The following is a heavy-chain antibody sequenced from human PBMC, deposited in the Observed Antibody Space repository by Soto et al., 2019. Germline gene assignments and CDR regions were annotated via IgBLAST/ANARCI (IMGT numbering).Heavy chain of an antibody. Sequence: PSETLSLTCTVSGGSISSYYWSWIRQPPGKGLEWIGYIYYSGSTNYNPSLKSRVTISVDTSKNQFSLKLSSVTAADTAVYYCARGPPEWELPRLDYWGQGTLVTVSS. CDR3: ARGPPEWELPRLDY. D-gene: IGHD1-26*01. CDR2: IYYSGST. V-gene: IGHV4-59*01. J-gene: IGHJ4*02. CDR1: GGSISSYY.